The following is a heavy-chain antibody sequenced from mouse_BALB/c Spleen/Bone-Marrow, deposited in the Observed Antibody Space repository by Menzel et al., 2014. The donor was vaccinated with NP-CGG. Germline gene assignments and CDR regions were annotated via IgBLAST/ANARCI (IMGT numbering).Heavy chain of an antibody. Sequence: VQLQQSGAELVKPGASGKLSCTASGFNIKDTYMHWVKQRPEQGLEWIGRIDPANGNTNYDPMFQGKATITADTSSNTAYLQLSSLTSEVTAVYYCAAYYYGSSYVFAYWGQGTLVTVSA. D-gene: IGHD1-1*01. CDR3: AAYYYGSSYVFAY. CDR2: IDPANGNT. J-gene: IGHJ3*01. CDR1: GFNIKDTY. V-gene: IGHV14-3*02.